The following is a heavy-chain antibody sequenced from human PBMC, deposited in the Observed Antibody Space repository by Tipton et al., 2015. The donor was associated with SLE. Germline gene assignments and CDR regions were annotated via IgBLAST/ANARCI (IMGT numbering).Heavy chain of an antibody. V-gene: IGHV4-34*01. D-gene: IGHD6-13*01. CDR1: GGSFSGYY. CDR2: IFYSGST. J-gene: IGHJ4*02. CDR3: ARGQQLVIYFDY. Sequence: TLSLTCAVYGGSFSGYYWGWIRQPPGKGLEWIGSIFYSGSTYSNPSLKSRVTMSVDTSKNQFSLKLSSVTAADTAVYYCARGQQLVIYFDYWGQGTLVTVSS.